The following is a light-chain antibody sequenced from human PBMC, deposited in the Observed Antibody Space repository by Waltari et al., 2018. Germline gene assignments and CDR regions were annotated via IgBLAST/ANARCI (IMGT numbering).Light chain of an antibody. V-gene: IGKV4-1*01. CDR3: HQYYSSPPRT. J-gene: IGKJ1*01. CDR1: QSVLFSTNNKNY. CDR2: WAS. Sequence: DIVVTQSPDSLSVSLGERATINCKSSQSVLFSTNNKNYLAWFQQKPRQTPKLLIYWASTRESGVPGRFSGSGSGTDFNLTISSLQAEDVAVYYCHQYYSSPPRTFGQGTKVEIK.